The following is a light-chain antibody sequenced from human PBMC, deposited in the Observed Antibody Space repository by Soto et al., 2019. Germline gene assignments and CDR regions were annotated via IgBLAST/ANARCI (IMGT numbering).Light chain of an antibody. CDR2: KDS. Sequence: SYELTQPPSVSVSPGQTARITCSGDALPKQYAYWYQQKPGQAPVLVIYKDSERPSGIPERFSGSSSGTTVTLTISGVQAEDEADYYCQSADSSGTYVVFGGGTQPDRP. CDR3: QSADSSGTYVV. CDR1: ALPKQY. V-gene: IGLV3-25*03. J-gene: IGLJ2*01.